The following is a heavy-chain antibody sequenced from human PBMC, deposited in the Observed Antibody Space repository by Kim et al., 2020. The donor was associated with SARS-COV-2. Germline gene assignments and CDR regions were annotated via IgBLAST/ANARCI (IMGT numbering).Heavy chain of an antibody. J-gene: IGHJ4*02. V-gene: IGHV3-33*05. D-gene: IGHD3-22*01. CDR3: ARDLSHYDSSGYYRAYYFDY. Sequence: GGSLRLSCAASGFTFSSYGMHWVRQAPGKGLEWVAVISYDGSNKYYADSVKGRFTISRDNSKNTLYLQMNSLRAEDTAVYYCARDLSHYDSSGYYRAYYFDYWGQGTLVTVSS. CDR1: GFTFSSYG. CDR2: ISYDGSNK.